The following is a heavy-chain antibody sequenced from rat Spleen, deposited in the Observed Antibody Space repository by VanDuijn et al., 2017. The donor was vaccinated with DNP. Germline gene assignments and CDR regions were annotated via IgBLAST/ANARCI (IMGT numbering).Heavy chain of an antibody. CDR3: ARHGGR. J-gene: IGHJ2*01. Sequence: EVQLVESGGGLVQSGRSLKVSCAASGFTFSDYNMAWVRQAPKKGLEWVATISYDGSSTYYRDSVKGRFTISRDNAKSTLYLQMDSLRSEDTATYYCARHGGRWGQGVMVTVSS. CDR2: ISYDGSST. V-gene: IGHV5-7*01. CDR1: GFTFSDYN. D-gene: IGHD1-11*01.